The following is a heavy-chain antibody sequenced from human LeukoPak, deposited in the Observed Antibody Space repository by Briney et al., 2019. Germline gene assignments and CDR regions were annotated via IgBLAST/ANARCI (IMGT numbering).Heavy chain of an antibody. V-gene: IGHV4-59*01. CDR3: ARLRFGSSGYYPFEF. D-gene: IGHD3-22*01. Sequence: PETLSLTCTVSGGSISSYYWSWVRQPPGKGLKWAGYIYYSGRTNYNPSLKSRVTISVDTSRNQFSLELSSVSAADTGVYYCARLRFGSSGYYPFEFWGQGALVTVSS. CDR2: IYYSGRT. J-gene: IGHJ4*02. CDR1: GGSISSYY.